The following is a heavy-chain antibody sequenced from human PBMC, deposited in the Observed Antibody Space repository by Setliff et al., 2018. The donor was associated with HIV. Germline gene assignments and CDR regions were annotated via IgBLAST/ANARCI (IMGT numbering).Heavy chain of an antibody. CDR3: ARGDMIAFGGVGPFDY. CDR2: IAPNSGDT. D-gene: IGHD3-16*01. V-gene: IGHV1-2*06. J-gene: IGHJ4*02. CDR1: GYTFGYNY. Sequence: ASVKVSCKTSGYTFGYNYIHWVRQAPGQGLEWMGRIAPNSGDTKYAQKFEGRVTVTRDTSINTVYMEVSSLRSADTAVYYCARGDMIAFGGVGPFDYWGQGTLVTVSS.